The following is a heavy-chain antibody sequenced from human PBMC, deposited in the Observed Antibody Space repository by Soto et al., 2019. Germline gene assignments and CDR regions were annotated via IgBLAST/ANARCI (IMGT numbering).Heavy chain of an antibody. CDR2: ISSSSSTI. CDR1: GLTFSSYS. D-gene: IGHD2-2*01. CDR3: ARDGIVVVPAAPGGVVIPYYYYGMDV. V-gene: IGHV3-48*02. J-gene: IGHJ6*02. Sequence: XGALTLFCAASGLTFSSYSMNWVRQAPGKGLEWVSYISSSSSTIYYADSVKGRFTISRDNAKNSLYLQMNSLRDEDTAVYYCARDGIVVVPAAPGGVVIPYYYYGMDVWGQGTTVTVSS.